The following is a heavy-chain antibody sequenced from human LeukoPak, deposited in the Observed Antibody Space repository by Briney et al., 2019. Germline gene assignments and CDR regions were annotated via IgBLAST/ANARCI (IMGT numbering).Heavy chain of an antibody. CDR1: GFTFSSYA. J-gene: IGHJ4*02. Sequence: PGGSLRLSCAASGFTFSSYAMHWVRQAPGKGLEYVSGISSNGGSTYYANSVKGRFTISRDNSENTLYLQMGSLRAEDMAVYYCAREHYYDSSGYPDYWGQGTLVTVSS. V-gene: IGHV3-64*01. CDR2: ISSNGGST. CDR3: AREHYYDSSGYPDY. D-gene: IGHD3-22*01.